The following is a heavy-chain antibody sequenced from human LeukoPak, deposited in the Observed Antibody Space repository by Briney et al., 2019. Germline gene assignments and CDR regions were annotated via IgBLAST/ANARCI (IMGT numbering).Heavy chain of an antibody. CDR3: ATGEGHCSGGSCYSFDY. CDR1: GFTFSDYY. CDR2: ISTSGTSL. J-gene: IGHJ4*02. V-gene: IGHV3-11*04. D-gene: IGHD2-15*01. Sequence: GGSLRLFCAASGFTFSDYYLAWIRQAPGKELEWVLYISTSGTSLYYADSVKGRFTISRDNAKTSLYLQMNSLRVEDTAMYYCATGEGHCSGGSCYSFDYWGQGTLVTVSS.